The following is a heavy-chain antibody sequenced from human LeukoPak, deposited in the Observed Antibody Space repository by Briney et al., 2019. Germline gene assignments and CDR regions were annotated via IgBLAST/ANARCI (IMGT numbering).Heavy chain of an antibody. CDR2: IYYSGST. D-gene: IGHD2-2*02. V-gene: IGHV4-39*01. J-gene: IGHJ5*02. CDR3: ARLAPCSSTSCYTLGWFDP. CDR1: GGSISSSSYY. Sequence: SETLSLTCTVSGGSISSSSYYWGWIRQPPGKGLEWIGSIYYSGSTYYNPSLKSRVTISVDTSKNQFSLKLSSVTAADTAVYYCARLAPCSSTSCYTLGWFDPWGQGTLVTVSS.